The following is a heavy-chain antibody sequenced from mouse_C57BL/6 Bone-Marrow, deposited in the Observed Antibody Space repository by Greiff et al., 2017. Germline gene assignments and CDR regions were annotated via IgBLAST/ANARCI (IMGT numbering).Heavy chain of an antibody. D-gene: IGHD2-4*01. CDR3: ARDYDDYFDY. CDR2: IAPSDSYT. CDR1: GYTFTSYW. V-gene: IGHV1-69*01. Sequence: QVQLQQPGAELVMPGASVKLSCKASGYTFTSYWMHWVKQRPGQGLEWIGEIAPSDSYTNYNQKFKGKSTLTVDKSSSTAYMQLSSLTSEDSAVYYCARDYDDYFDYWGQGTTLTVSS. J-gene: IGHJ2*01.